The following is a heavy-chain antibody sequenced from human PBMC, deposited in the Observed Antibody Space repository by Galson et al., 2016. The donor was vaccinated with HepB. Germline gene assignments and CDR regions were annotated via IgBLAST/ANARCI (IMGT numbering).Heavy chain of an antibody. CDR3: ARAGSYFFGSFDY. V-gene: IGHV3-30*04. D-gene: IGHD1-26*01. CDR1: GFTFSRYA. Sequence: SLRLSCAASGFTFSRYAIHWVRQAPGKGLEWVRCISFDGSDTFVAQSVKGRFTISRDNSNNTPYIQMNTLRPEDTAVYFCARAGSYFFGSFDYWGQGALVTVSS. CDR2: ISFDGSDT. J-gene: IGHJ4*02.